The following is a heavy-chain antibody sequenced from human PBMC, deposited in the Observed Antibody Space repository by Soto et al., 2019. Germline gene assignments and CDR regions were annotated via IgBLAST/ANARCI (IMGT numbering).Heavy chain of an antibody. Sequence: EVQLVESGGGLVQPGGSLRLSCAASGFTFSNYDMHWVRQTSGKGLEWVAGIGTVDDAYYRDYVKGRFSISRENAKNSFYLQMNSLRAEDTAVYYCISGGLYICGQGTLVTVSS. CDR2: IGTVDDA. J-gene: IGHJ4*02. V-gene: IGHV3-13*01. CDR3: ISGGLYI. D-gene: IGHD3-16*01. CDR1: GFTFSNYD.